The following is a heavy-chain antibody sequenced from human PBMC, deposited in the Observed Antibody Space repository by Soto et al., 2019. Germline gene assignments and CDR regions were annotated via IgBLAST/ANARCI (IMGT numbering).Heavy chain of an antibody. CDR2: INSKTDGGTT. V-gene: IGHV3-15*07. D-gene: IGHD5-12*01. CDR3: TTRLVISDGYNHLGY. CDR1: GFTFSNTW. Sequence: ELQLVESGGGFVKPGGSLRVSCVASGFTFSNTWMNWVRQAPGQGLEWVGHINSKTDGGTTDYATPANGRFTISRDNSKTTLYLQMTSLKSEDTAVYYCTTRLVISDGYNHLGYWGQGTLVTVSS. J-gene: IGHJ4*02.